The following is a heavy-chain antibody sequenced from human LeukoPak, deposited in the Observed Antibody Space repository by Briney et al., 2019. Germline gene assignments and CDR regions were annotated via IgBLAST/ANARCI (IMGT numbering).Heavy chain of an antibody. CDR1: GFTFSSYG. CDR2: ISYDGSNK. D-gene: IGHD3-22*01. CDR3: AKRGYYYDSSGYYSRTYFDY. J-gene: IGHJ4*02. Sequence: GGSLRLSCVVSGFTFSSYGMHWVRQAPGKGLEWVAVISYDGSNKYYADSVKGRLTISRDNSKNTLYLQMNSLRAEDTAVYYCAKRGYYYDSSGYYSRTYFDYWGQGTLVIVSS. V-gene: IGHV3-30*18.